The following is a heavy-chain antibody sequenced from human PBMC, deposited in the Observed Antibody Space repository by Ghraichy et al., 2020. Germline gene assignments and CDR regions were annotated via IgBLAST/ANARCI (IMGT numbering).Heavy chain of an antibody. CDR1: GGSFSGYY. CDR2: INHSGST. J-gene: IGHJ6*02. V-gene: IGHV4-34*01. Sequence: SETLSLTCAVYGGSFSGYYWSWIRQPPGKGLEWIGEINHSGSTNYNPSLKSRVTISVDTSKNQFSLKLSSVTAADTAVYYCARGMRAAAGTQVYYYYGMDVWGQGTTVTVSS. D-gene: IGHD6-13*01. CDR3: ARGMRAAAGTQVYYYYGMDV.